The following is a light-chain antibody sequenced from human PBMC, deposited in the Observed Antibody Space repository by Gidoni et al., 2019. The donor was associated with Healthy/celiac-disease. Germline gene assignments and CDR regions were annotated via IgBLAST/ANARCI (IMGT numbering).Light chain of an antibody. CDR3: QQSYSTLWT. CDR2: AAS. V-gene: IGKV1-39*01. Sequence: DIQMTQSPSSLSASVGDRVTITCRASQSISSYLNWYQQQPVKAPMLLIYAASSLQSGVPSRFSGSASATDFTLTISSLQPEDFATYYCQQSYSTLWTFGQGTKVEIK. CDR1: QSISSY. J-gene: IGKJ1*01.